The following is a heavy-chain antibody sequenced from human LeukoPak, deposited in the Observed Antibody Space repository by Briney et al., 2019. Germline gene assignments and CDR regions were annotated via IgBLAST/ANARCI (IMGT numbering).Heavy chain of an antibody. D-gene: IGHD5-18*01. J-gene: IGHJ3*02. CDR3: ARDRILDAFDI. Sequence: GGSLRLSCAASGFTFSSYSMNWVRQAPGKGLEWVSSISSSSSYIYYADSVKGRFTISRDNAKNSLYLQMNNLRAEDTAVYYCARDRILDAFDIWGQGTMVTVSS. CDR2: ISSSSSYI. V-gene: IGHV3-21*01. CDR1: GFTFSSYS.